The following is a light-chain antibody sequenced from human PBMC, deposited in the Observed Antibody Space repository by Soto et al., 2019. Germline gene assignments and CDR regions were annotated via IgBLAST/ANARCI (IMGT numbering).Light chain of an antibody. CDR2: IAS. CDR1: QGISNY. Sequence: IQLTQSPSSLSASVGDRVTITCRASQGISNYLAWYQQKPGKAPKLLIYIASTLQGGVPSRLSGSGPRTDFSLTIISLQPEDVATYYFLYLNSFPLTFGGGTKLEIK. V-gene: IGKV1-9*01. CDR3: LYLNSFPLT. J-gene: IGKJ4*01.